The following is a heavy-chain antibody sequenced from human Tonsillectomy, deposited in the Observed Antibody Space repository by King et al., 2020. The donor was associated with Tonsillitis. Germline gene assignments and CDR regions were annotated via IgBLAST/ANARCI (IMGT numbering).Heavy chain of an antibody. V-gene: IGHV3-30*18. Sequence: VQLVESGGGVVQPGRSLRLSCAASGFTFSSYGMHWVRQAPGKGLEWVAVISYDGSNKYYADSVKGRFTISRDKSKNTLYLQMNSLRAEDTAVYYCAKDYGGNRKAFDIWGQGTMVTVSS. CDR2: ISYDGSNK. CDR1: GFTFSSYG. J-gene: IGHJ3*02. D-gene: IGHD4-23*01. CDR3: AKDYGGNRKAFDI.